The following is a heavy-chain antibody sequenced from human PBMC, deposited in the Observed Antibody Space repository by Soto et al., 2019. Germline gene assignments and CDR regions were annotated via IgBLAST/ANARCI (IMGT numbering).Heavy chain of an antibody. J-gene: IGHJ3*02. CDR2: IYHSGST. CDR3: ARASSGHDAFDI. Sequence: QLQLQESGSGLVKPSQTLSLTCAVSGGSISSGGYSWGWIRQPPGKGLEWIGYIYHSGSTYYNPSLKSRVTISVDMCKNQFSLKLTSVTAADTAVYYCARASSGHDAFDIWGQGTMVTVSS. CDR1: GGSISSGGYS. V-gene: IGHV4-30-2*01. D-gene: IGHD3-22*01.